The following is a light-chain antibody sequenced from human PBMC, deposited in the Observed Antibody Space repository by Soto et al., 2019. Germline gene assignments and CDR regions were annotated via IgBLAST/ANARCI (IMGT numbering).Light chain of an antibody. CDR3: QINVGAPRT. Sequence: TQSPATLSLSPGERATLSCRASQSVSSYLAWYQQKSGRVPKLLIYTTSTLHSGVPSRFSGSGSGTEFTLTISSLQPEDVATYFCQINVGAPRTFGQGTKVDIK. CDR1: QSVSSY. CDR2: TTS. V-gene: IGKV1-27*01. J-gene: IGKJ1*01.